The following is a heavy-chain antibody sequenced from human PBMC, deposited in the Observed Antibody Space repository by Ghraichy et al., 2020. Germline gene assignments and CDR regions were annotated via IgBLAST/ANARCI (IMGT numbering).Heavy chain of an antibody. CDR1: GGSISSYY. Sequence: SQTLSLTCTVSGGSISSYYWSWIRQPAGKGLEWIGRIYTSGSTNYNPSLKSRVTMSVDTSKNQFSLKLSSVTAADTAVYYCARGIKPRHDFWSGYENYYYYYYMDVWGKGTTVTLS. CDR2: IYTSGST. J-gene: IGHJ6*03. V-gene: IGHV4-4*07. CDR3: ARGIKPRHDFWSGYENYYYYYYMDV. D-gene: IGHD3-3*01.